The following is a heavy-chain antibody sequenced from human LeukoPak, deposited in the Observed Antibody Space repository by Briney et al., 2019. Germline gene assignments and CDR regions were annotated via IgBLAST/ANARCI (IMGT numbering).Heavy chain of an antibody. CDR3: ARNGPGGYYFDF. J-gene: IGHJ4*02. Sequence: PGGSLRLSCAASGFTVSNNYMSWVRQAPGKGLEWVSIIYAGGYTYYADSVKDRFTTSRDNSKNTLYLQMNSLTAEDTAVYYCARNGPGGYYFDFWGQGTLVTVSS. CDR2: IYAGGYT. D-gene: IGHD2-8*02. V-gene: IGHV3-66*01. CDR1: GFTVSNNY.